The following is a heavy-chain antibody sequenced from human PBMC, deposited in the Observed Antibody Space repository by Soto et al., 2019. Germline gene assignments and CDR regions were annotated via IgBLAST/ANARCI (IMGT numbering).Heavy chain of an antibody. CDR1: GGTFSSYT. Sequence: QVQLVQSGAEVKKPGSSVKVSCKASGGTFSSYTISWVRQAPGQGLEWMGRIIPILGIANYAQKFQGRVTITADKSTSTAYMELSGLRSEDTAVYYCATKDYGDYDYPDAFDIWGQGTMVTVSS. J-gene: IGHJ3*02. V-gene: IGHV1-69*02. CDR2: IIPILGIA. D-gene: IGHD4-17*01. CDR3: ATKDYGDYDYPDAFDI.